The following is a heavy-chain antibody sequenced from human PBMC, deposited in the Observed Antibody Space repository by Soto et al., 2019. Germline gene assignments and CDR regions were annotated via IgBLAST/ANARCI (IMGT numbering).Heavy chain of an antibody. Sequence: QVQLVESGGGVVQPGRSLRLSCAASGFTFSSYAMHWVRQAPGKGLEWVAVISYDGSNKYYADSVKGRFTISRDNSKNTLYLRRNSLRAEDTAVYYCARDVLRYFDWLLLIDCWGQGTLVTVSS. CDR1: GFTFSSYA. CDR2: ISYDGSNK. V-gene: IGHV3-30-3*01. D-gene: IGHD3-9*01. J-gene: IGHJ4*02. CDR3: ARDVLRYFDWLLLIDC.